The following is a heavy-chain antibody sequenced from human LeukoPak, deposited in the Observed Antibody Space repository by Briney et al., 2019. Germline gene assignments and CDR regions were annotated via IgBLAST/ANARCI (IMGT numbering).Heavy chain of an antibody. J-gene: IGHJ3*02. D-gene: IGHD3-22*01. CDR2: INPNSGGT. Sequence: ASVKVSCKASGYTFTNYDINWVRQAPGQGPEWMGWINPNSGGTNYAQKFQGRVTMTRDTSISTAYMELGRLRSDDTAVYYCAREHSSGYYFDAFDIWGQGTMVTVSS. CDR3: AREHSSGYYFDAFDI. V-gene: IGHV1-2*02. CDR1: GYTFTNYD.